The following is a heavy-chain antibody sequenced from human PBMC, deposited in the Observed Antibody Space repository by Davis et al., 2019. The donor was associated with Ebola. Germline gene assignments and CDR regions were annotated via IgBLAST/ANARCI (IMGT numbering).Heavy chain of an antibody. Sequence: MPSETLSLTCTVSGGSISSSSYYWSWIRQPPGKGLEWIGYIYYSGSTNYNPSLKSRVTISVDTSKNQFSLKLSSVTAADTAVYYCARDGYYDFWSGHLLHYYYGMDVWGQGTTVTVSS. CDR2: IYYSGST. D-gene: IGHD3-3*01. CDR1: GGSISSSSYY. V-gene: IGHV4-61*01. CDR3: ARDGYYDFWSGHLLHYYYGMDV. J-gene: IGHJ6*02.